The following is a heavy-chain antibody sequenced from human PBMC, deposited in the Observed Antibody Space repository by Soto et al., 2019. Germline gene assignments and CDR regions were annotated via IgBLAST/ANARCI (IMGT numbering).Heavy chain of an antibody. D-gene: IGHD2-15*01. CDR1: GGSVSSGSYY. CDR3: ASYAKGYCSGGSCYGRNYFDY. V-gene: IGHV4-61*01. CDR2: IYYSGST. J-gene: IGHJ4*02. Sequence: QVQLQESGPGLVKPSETLSLTCTVSGGSVSSGSYYWSWIRQPPGKGLEWIGYIYYSGSTNYNPSLNSRVTISVDTSKNQFSLKLSSVTAADTAVYYCASYAKGYCSGGSCYGRNYFDYWGQGTLVTVSS.